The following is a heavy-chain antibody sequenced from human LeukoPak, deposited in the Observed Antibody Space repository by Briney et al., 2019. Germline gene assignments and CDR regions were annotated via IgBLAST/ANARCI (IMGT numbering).Heavy chain of an antibody. V-gene: IGHV4-39*07. CDR2: IYYSGST. D-gene: IGHD6-13*01. J-gene: IGHJ4*02. Sequence: KPSETLSLTCTVSGGSISSSAYYWGWIRQPPGKGLEWIGSIYYSGSTYYNPSLKSRVTISVDTSKNQFSLKLSSVTAADTAVYYCARVGQQLAPDNYFDYWGQGTLVTVSS. CDR1: GGSISSSAYY. CDR3: ARVGQQLAPDNYFDY.